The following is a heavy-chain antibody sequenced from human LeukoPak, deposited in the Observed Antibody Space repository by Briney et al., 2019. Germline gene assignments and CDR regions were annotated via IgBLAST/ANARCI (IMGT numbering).Heavy chain of an antibody. V-gene: IGHV3-20*04. Sequence: GGSLRLSCAASGFTFNNYGMNWVRQTPGKGLEWVSRISWNGGSTRYADSVKGRFTISSDNAKNSLYLQMNSLRPEYTALYYCARDGGWYKRGLDYYYYMDVWGKGTTVTVSS. CDR3: ARDGGWYKRGLDYYYYMDV. CDR2: ISWNGGST. D-gene: IGHD6-19*01. J-gene: IGHJ6*03. CDR1: GFTFNNYG.